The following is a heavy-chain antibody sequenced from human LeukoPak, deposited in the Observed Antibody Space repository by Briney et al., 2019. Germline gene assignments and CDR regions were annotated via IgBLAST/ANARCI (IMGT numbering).Heavy chain of an antibody. D-gene: IGHD4-17*01. CDR2: IYTSGST. J-gene: IGHJ4*02. CDR3: ARGAYGDYEGVDY. V-gene: IGHV4-61*02. Sequence: SETLSLTCTVSGGSISSGSYYWSWIRQPAGKGLEWIGRIYTSGSTNYNPSLKSRVTISVDTSKNQFSLKLSSVTAADTAVYYCARGAYGDYEGVDYWGQGTLVTVSS. CDR1: GGSISSGSYY.